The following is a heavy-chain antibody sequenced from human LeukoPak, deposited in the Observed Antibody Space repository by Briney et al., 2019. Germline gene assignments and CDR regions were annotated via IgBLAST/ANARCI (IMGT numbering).Heavy chain of an antibody. D-gene: IGHD5-12*01. CDR3: TRSYSGVLAHFDY. CDR2: IYIGGST. Sequence: PGGSLRLSCAASGFNVSSNFMSWVRQAPGRGLEWVSFIYIGGSTSYTDSVKGSFTISRDTSKNTLYLQMNSLRVEDTAVYYCTRSYSGVLAHFDYWGQGTLVTVSS. CDR1: GFNVSSNF. J-gene: IGHJ4*02. V-gene: IGHV3-66*01.